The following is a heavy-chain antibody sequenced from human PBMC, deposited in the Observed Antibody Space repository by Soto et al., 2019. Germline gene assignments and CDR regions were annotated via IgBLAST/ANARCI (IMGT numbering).Heavy chain of an antibody. D-gene: IGHD3-22*01. V-gene: IGHV1-3*01. J-gene: IGHJ4*02. CDR2: VNASSRNT. Sequence: ASVKVSCKASGYTFTSYAMHWVRQAPGQRLEWMGWVNASSRNTRYEQNFQGRVTMTIDTSIRTAYMELTSLRSEDTAVYYCVRAYGAYDSSGSYSYYFDSWGQGTLVTVSS. CDR3: VRAYGAYDSSGSYSYYFDS. CDR1: GYTFTSYA.